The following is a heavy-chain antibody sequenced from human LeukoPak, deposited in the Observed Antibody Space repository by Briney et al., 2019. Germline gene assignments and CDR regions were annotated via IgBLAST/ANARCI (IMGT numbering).Heavy chain of an antibody. Sequence: SETLSLTCAVYGGSFSGYYWSWIRQPPGKGLEWIGEINHSGSTNYNPSLKSRVTISVDTSNNQFSLKLSSVTAADTAVYYCARGQMGRPYYYDSSGYYGPLWFDPWGQGTLVTVSS. CDR2: INHSGST. CDR1: GGSFSGYY. CDR3: ARGQMGRPYYYDSSGYYGPLWFDP. J-gene: IGHJ5*02. V-gene: IGHV4-34*01. D-gene: IGHD3-22*01.